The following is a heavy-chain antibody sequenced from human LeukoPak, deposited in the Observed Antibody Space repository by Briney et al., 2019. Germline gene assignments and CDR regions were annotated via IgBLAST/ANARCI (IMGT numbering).Heavy chain of an antibody. CDR1: GYTFTSYY. D-gene: IGHD7-27*01. CDR2: INPNSGGT. V-gene: IGHV1-2*06. Sequence: ASVKVSCKASGYTFTSYYMHWVRQAPGQGLEWMGRINPNSGGTSYAQKFQGRVTMTRDTSISTAYMELSRLRSDDTAVYYCASSGGGWGTETFDYWGQGTLVTVSS. CDR3: ASSGGGWGTETFDY. J-gene: IGHJ4*02.